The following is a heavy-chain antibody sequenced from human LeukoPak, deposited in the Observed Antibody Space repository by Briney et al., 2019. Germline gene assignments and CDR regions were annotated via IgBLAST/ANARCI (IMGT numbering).Heavy chain of an antibody. V-gene: IGHV4-34*01. CDR2: INHSGST. D-gene: IGHD3-22*01. Sequence: SETLSLTCAVYGGSFSGYYWSWIRQPPGKGLEWIGEINHSGSTNHNPSLKSRVTISVDTSKNQFSLKLSSVTAADTAVYYCARPARRRIVVVKDYYYMDVWGKGTTVTVSS. CDR1: GGSFSGYY. J-gene: IGHJ6*03. CDR3: ARPARRRIVVVKDYYYMDV.